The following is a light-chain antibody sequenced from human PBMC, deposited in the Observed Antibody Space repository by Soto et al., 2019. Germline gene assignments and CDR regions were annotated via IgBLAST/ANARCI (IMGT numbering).Light chain of an antibody. CDR3: QQYNSYPWT. CDR1: QTISSW. V-gene: IGKV1-5*01. J-gene: IGKJ1*01. CDR2: AAS. Sequence: DIQMTQSPSTLSGSVGDRVTITCRASQTISSWLAWYQQKPGKAPKLLIYAASSLQSGVPSRFSGSGSGTDFTLTSSSLQPEDVATYYCQQYNSYPWTFGQGTKVDIK.